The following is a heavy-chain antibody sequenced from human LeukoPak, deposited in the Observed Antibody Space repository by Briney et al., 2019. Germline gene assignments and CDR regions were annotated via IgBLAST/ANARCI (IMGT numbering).Heavy chain of an antibody. D-gene: IGHD5-12*01. CDR1: GGSNSSGSYY. Sequence: SETLSLTCPVTGGSNSSGSYYWRWIRQPAEKGLEWIGRIYTSGSPNYNPSLKSRVTISVDTSKNQFSLKLSSVTAADTAVYYCARLRGYSGYDSPWYYYGMDVWGQGTTVTVSS. CDR3: ARLRGYSGYDSPWYYYGMDV. CDR2: IYTSGSP. J-gene: IGHJ6*02. V-gene: IGHV4-61*02.